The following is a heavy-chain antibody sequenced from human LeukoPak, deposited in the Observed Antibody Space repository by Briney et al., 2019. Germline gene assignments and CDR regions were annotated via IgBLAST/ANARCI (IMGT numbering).Heavy chain of an antibody. J-gene: IGHJ4*02. Sequence: SETLSLTCTVSGVSINTYYASWIRQAPGKGLEFIGFIYNGGNTNYNPSLKSRATISVDTSNNQFSLRLTSVTAADTAMYYCAAGPWELDYWGQGTLVTVSS. CDR1: GVSINTYY. V-gene: IGHV4-4*09. CDR2: IYNGGNT. CDR3: AAGPWELDY. D-gene: IGHD1-26*01.